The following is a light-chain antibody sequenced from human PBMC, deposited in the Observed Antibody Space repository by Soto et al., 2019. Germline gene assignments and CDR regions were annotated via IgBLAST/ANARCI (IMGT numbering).Light chain of an antibody. CDR3: SSYTSSSTLYV. CDR1: RSAVGGYNY. Sequence: QSALTQPASVSGSPGQSITIPCTGTRSAVGGYNYVSWYQQHPGKAPKLMIYDVSNRPSGVSNRFSGSKSGNTASLTISGLQAEDEADYYCSSYTSSSTLYVFGTGTKLTVL. J-gene: IGLJ1*01. V-gene: IGLV2-14*01. CDR2: DVS.